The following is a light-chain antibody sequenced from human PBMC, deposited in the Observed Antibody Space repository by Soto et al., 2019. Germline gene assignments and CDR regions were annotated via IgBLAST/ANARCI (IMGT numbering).Light chain of an antibody. CDR1: QSISNW. CDR2: KAI. CDR3: QRYNDFQYV. Sequence: DIQMTQSPSTLSASVGDRVTITCRASQSISNWLAWYQQKPGKAPKLLIYKAINLQSGVPSRFSGSGSGTEFSLTISGLQPDDFGTYYCQRYNDFQYVFGQGTKL. J-gene: IGKJ2*01. V-gene: IGKV1-5*03.